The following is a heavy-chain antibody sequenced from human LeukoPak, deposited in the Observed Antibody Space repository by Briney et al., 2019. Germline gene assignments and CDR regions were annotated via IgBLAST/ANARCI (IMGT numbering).Heavy chain of an antibody. CDR1: GFTFGDYA. V-gene: IGHV3-49*03. J-gene: IGHJ4*02. CDR2: IRSKAYGGTT. D-gene: IGHD3-10*01. Sequence: GGSLRLSCTASGFTFGDYAMSWFRQAPGKGLEWVGFIRSKAYGGTTEYAASVKGRFTISRDDSKSIAYLQMNSLKTEDTAVYYCTRDWGPLWFGELLSFDYWGQGTLVTVSS. CDR3: TRDWGPLWFGELLSFDY.